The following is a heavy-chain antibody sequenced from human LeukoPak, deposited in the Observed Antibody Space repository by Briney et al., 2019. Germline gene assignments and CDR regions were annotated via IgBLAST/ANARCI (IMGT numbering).Heavy chain of an antibody. Sequence: SETLSLTCTVSGGSISSYYWSWIRQPPGKGLEWIGSIYYSGSTYYNPSLKSRVTISVDTSKNQFSLKLSSVTAADTAVYYCARGATVVTPGYWGQGTLVTVSS. CDR1: GGSISSYY. CDR3: ARGATVVTPGY. V-gene: IGHV4-59*12. D-gene: IGHD4-23*01. J-gene: IGHJ4*02. CDR2: IYYSGST.